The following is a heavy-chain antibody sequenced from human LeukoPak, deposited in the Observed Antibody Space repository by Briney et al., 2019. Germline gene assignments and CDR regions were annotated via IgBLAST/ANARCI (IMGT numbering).Heavy chain of an antibody. CDR1: GGSISSSSYY. CDR3: ARDSGGGGLYETSGYYYFDY. V-gene: IGHV4-39*07. CDR2: IYHSGNT. J-gene: IGHJ4*02. D-gene: IGHD3-22*01. Sequence: PSETLSLTCTVSGGSISSSSYYWGWIRQPPGKGLEWIGSIYHSGNTHFNPSLRSRVTISVDTPKNQFSLKMNSVTAADSATYYCARDSGGGGLYETSGYYYFDYWGQGSLVTVSS.